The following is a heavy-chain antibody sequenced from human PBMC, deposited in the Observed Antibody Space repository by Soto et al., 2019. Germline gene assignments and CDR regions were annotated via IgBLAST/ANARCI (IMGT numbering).Heavy chain of an antibody. CDR1: GYTLTDHG. V-gene: IGHV1-18*04. J-gene: IGHJ5*02. D-gene: IGHD2-15*01. CDR3: ARDWTSPSCVSSSCPRGGWFDP. CDR2: INPYNANT. Sequence: GPEVKKPGASVKVSCKASGYTLTDHGISWVRQAPGQGLEWMGWINPYNANTRYGEKVQGRVTMTTDTSSTVYMELTGLTSDDTAMYYCARDWTSPSCVSSSCPRGGWFDPWGQGTLVTVSS.